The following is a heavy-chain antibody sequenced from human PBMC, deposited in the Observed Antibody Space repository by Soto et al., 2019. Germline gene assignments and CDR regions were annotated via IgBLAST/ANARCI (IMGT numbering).Heavy chain of an antibody. D-gene: IGHD2-15*01. Sequence: GGSLRLSCAASGFTFDDYAMHWVRQAPRKGLEWVSGISWNSGSIGYADSVKGRFTISRDNAKNSLYLQMNSLRAEDTALYYCAKDRGYCSGGSCYDLYYYYGMYVWGQGTTVTVS. CDR3: AKDRGYCSGGSCYDLYYYYGMYV. CDR2: ISWNSGSI. CDR1: GFTFDDYA. V-gene: IGHV3-9*01. J-gene: IGHJ6*02.